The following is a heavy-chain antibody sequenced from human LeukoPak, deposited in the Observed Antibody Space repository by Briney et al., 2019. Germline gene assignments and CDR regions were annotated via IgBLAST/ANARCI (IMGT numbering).Heavy chain of an antibody. CDR3: ARDNGYSSSWYSNYYFDY. V-gene: IGHV4-4*07. D-gene: IGHD6-13*01. Sequence: SETLSLTCTVSGGSISSYYWSWIRQPAGKGLEWIGRIYTSGSTNYNPSLKNRVTMSVDTSKSQFSLKLSSVTAADTAVYYCARDNGYSSSWYSNYYFDYWGQGTLVTVSS. CDR2: IYTSGST. J-gene: IGHJ4*02. CDR1: GGSISSYY.